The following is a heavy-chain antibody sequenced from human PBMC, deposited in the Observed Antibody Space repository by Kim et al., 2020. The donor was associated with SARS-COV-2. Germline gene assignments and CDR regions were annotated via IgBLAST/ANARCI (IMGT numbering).Heavy chain of an antibody. CDR2: IYYSGST. CDR3: ARHSSDYYEPGGGFDY. Sequence: SETLSLTCTVSGGSISSSSYYWGWIRQPPGKGLEWIGSIYYSGSTHYNPSLKSRVTISVDTSKNQFSLKLSSVTAADTAVYYCARHSSDYYEPGGGFDYWGQGTVVTVSS. CDR1: GGSISSSSYY. V-gene: IGHV4-39*01. D-gene: IGHD3-22*01. J-gene: IGHJ4*02.